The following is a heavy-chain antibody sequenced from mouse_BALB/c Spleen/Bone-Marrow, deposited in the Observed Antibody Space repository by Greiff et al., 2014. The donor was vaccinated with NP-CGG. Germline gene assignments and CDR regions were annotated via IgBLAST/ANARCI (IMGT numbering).Heavy chain of an antibody. J-gene: IGHJ4*01. V-gene: IGHV1S137*01. Sequence: QVQLRQSGAKLVRPGVSVKISCKGSGYTFTDHAMHWVKRSHARSLEWIGLISGYYGDAIYNQKFKGKATMTVGKSSSTAYMELARLTSEDSAIYYCARSGKVRNAMDYWGQGTSVTVSS. CDR2: ISGYYGDA. D-gene: IGHD2-14*01. CDR1: GYTFTDHA. CDR3: ARSGKVRNAMDY.